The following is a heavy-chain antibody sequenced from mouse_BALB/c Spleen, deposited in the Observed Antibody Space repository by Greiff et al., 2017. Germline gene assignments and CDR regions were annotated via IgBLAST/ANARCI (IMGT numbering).Heavy chain of an antibody. CDR2: IYPGNVNT. CDR1: GYTFTSYY. V-gene: IGHV1S56*01. D-gene: IGHD2-2*01. CDR3: ARNGYYFDY. J-gene: IGHJ2*01. Sequence: QVQLQQSGPELVKPGASVRISCKASGYTFTSYYIHWVKQRPGQGLEWIGWIYPGNVNTKYKEKFKGKATLTADKSSSTAYMQLSSLTSEDSAVYFCARNGYYFDYWGQGTTLTVSS.